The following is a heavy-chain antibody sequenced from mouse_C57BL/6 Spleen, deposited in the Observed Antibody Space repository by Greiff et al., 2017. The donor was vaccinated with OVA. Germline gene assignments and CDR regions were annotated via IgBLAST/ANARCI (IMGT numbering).Heavy chain of an antibody. CDR2: IWSGGST. CDR3: AKNLYYSNYSFAY. V-gene: IGHV2-4*01. D-gene: IGHD2-5*01. CDR1: GFSLTSYG. J-gene: IGHJ3*01. Sequence: QVQLKESGPGLVQPSQSLSITCTVSGFSLTSYGVHWVRQPPGKGLEWLGVIWSGGSTDYNAAFISRLSISKDNSESQVFFKMNSLQADDTAIYYCAKNLYYSNYSFAYWGQGTLVTVSA.